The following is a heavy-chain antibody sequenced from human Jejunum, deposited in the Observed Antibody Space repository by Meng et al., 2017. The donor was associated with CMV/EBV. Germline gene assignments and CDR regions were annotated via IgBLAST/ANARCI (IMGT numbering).Heavy chain of an antibody. CDR1: GKTFITKG. D-gene: IGHD2-21*01. Sequence: KTRGKTFITKGKKRVREAPGKGIERMGGRKRRAEKKKKEKEDKGRFVFSLDTSVSTAYLKISSLRAEDTAVYYCTRGGEVHSAKFDYWGQGTLVTVSS. CDR2: RKRRAEKK. V-gene: IGHV7-4-1*02. CDR3: TRGGEVHSAKFDY. J-gene: IGHJ4*02.